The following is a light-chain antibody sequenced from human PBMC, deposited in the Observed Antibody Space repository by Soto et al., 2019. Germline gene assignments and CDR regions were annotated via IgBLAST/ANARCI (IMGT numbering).Light chain of an antibody. CDR3: QHYGTSLWT. CDR1: QSVSGH. CDR2: SVS. J-gene: IGKJ1*01. V-gene: IGKV3-20*01. Sequence: VMTQYPATLSVSPGGRAPLSCRASQSVSGHLAWYQQKPGQAPRLLIYSVSSRATGIPDRFSGSGSGTDFTLTITRLEPEDFAVYYCQHYGTSLWTFGQGTKV.